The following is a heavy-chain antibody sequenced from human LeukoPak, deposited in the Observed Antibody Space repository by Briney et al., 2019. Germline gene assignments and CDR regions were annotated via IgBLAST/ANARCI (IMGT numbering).Heavy chain of an antibody. CDR3: ARGLPIRGGVTRTGGMDV. V-gene: IGHV3-13*01. CDR1: GFTFSSYD. D-gene: IGHD1-1*01. J-gene: IGHJ6*02. Sequence: GGSLRLSCAAPGFTFSSYDMYWVRQATGKGLEWVSAIGTAGDTYYPGSVKGRFTISRENAKNSLYLQMNSLRAGDTAVYFCARGLPIRGGVTRTGGMDVWGQGTTVTASS. CDR2: IGTAGDT.